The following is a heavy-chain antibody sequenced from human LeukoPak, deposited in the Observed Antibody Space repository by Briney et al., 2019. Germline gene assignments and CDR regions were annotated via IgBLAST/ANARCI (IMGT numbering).Heavy chain of an antibody. V-gene: IGHV3-74*01. Sequence: GGSLRLSCVASGFTFSSYWMHWVRQAPGKGLVWVSRINSDGSSTSYADSVKGRFTISRDNAKNTLYLQMNSLRAEDTAVYYCAREPDGLRYFDDAYYYYGMDVWGQGTTVTVSS. J-gene: IGHJ6*02. CDR3: AREPDGLRYFDDAYYYYGMDV. CDR2: INSDGSST. D-gene: IGHD3-9*01. CDR1: GFTFSSYW.